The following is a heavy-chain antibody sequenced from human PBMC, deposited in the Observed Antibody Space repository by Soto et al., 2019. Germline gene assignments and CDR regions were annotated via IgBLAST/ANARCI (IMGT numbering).Heavy chain of an antibody. J-gene: IGHJ6*02. V-gene: IGHV4-4*02. CDR1: GGSISSSNW. CDR3: ARDGRSYCSSTSCSLGVDDYYYGMDV. Sequence: QVQLQESGPGLVKPSGTLSLTCAVSGGSISSSNWWSWVRQPPGQELEWIGEIYHSGCTNYNPSLKSRVTISVDKSKNQFSLKLSAGTAADTAVYYCARDGRSYCSSTSCSLGVDDYYYGMDVWGQGTTVTVSS. CDR2: IYHSGCT. D-gene: IGHD2-2*01.